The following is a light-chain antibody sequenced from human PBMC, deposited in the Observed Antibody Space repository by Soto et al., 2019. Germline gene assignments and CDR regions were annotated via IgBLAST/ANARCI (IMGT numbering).Light chain of an antibody. Sequence: DIQVTKSPSSLSASVGDRVTITCRASQFVSNYLNWYQQKPGKAPNLLIYAASSLQSGVPSRFSGSGSGTDFTLTIIRLLPEDFVTYYCRQLYNCYWTFGQGTKVDIK. CDR3: RQLYNCYWT. J-gene: IGKJ1*01. CDR2: AAS. CDR1: QFVSNY. V-gene: IGKV1-39*01.